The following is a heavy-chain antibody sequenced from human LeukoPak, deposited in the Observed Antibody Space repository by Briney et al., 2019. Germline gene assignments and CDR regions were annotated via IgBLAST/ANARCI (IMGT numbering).Heavy chain of an antibody. V-gene: IGHV1-69*04. CDR2: IIPILGMA. CDR1: GGTFSSYA. D-gene: IGHD3-22*01. CDR3: ARGYYDSSGYYLGY. J-gene: IGHJ4*02. Sequence: SVKVSCKASGGTFSSYAISWVRQAPGQGLEWMGRIIPILGMANYAQKFQGRVAITADKSTSTAYMELSSLRSEDTAVYYCARGYYDSSGYYLGYWGQGTLVTVSS.